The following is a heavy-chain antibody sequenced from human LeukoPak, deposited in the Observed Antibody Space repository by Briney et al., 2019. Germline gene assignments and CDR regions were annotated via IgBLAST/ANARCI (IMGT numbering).Heavy chain of an antibody. CDR3: ARGPYSYDSSGAFDI. D-gene: IGHD3-22*01. Sequence: SETLSLTCTVSGDSISSGDYYWSWIRQPAGKGLEWIGRIPSSGSTNYNPSLKSRVTISVDTSKNQFSLKLSSVTAADTAVYFCARGPYSYDSSGAFDIWGQGTMVTVSS. CDR1: GDSISSGDYY. J-gene: IGHJ3*02. CDR2: IPSSGST. V-gene: IGHV4-61*02.